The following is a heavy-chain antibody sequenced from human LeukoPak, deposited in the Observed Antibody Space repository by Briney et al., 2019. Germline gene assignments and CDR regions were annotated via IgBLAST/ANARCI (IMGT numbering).Heavy chain of an antibody. J-gene: IGHJ4*02. Sequence: GGSLRLSCAASGFSFSNYTMHWVRQAPGKGLEWVAVISYDGNNNYYSASVQGRFTISRDNSKNTLSLQMNSLRAEDTAVYYCARTYRSSHYYFDYWGQGTLVTVSS. CDR2: ISYDGNNN. D-gene: IGHD6-13*01. CDR3: ARTYRSSHYYFDY. V-gene: IGHV3-30-3*01. CDR1: GFSFSNYT.